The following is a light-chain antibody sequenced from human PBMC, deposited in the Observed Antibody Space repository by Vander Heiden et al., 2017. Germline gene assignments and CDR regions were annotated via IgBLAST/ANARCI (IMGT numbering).Light chain of an antibody. CDR1: ALPKQY. CDR2: KDS. V-gene: IGLV3-25*03. Sequence: SSELTQPPSVSVPPGQTARITCSGDALPKQYAFWYQQKPGQAPVLVMYKDSERSSGIPDRFSGSSSGTTVTLTISGVQAEDEADYYCQSEDSSGAEVVFGGGTKLTVL. CDR3: QSEDSSGAEVV. J-gene: IGLJ2*01.